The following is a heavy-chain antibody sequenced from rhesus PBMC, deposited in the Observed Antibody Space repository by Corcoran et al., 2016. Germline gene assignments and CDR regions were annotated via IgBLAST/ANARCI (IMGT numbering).Heavy chain of an antibody. CDR1: GLTFSSYG. V-gene: IGHV3-54*02. D-gene: IGHD3-22*01. J-gene: IGHJ5-2*02. CDR3: VKDGGTGVIIRNNSLDV. CDR2: RWYDGNKN. Sequence: EVQLVESGGGLVQPGGCLRLSCAASGLTFSSYGMHWVRQAPGKGLEWLEVRWYDGNKNDCADSVKDRITISGDNSKNILDLQMNNLRVEDMTGYYGVKDGGTGVIIRNNSLDVWGRGVLVTVSS.